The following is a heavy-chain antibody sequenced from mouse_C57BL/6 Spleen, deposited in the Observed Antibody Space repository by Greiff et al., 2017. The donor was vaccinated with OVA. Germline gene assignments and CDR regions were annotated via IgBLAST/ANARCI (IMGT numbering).Heavy chain of an antibody. CDR3: ARERDLYFDY. D-gene: IGHD3-3*01. CDR1: GFTFSDYY. V-gene: IGHV5-16*01. J-gene: IGHJ2*01. Sequence: EVQRVESEGGLVQPGSSMKLSCTASGFTFSDYYMAWVRQVPEKGLEWVANINYDGSSTYYLDSLKSRFIISRDNAKNILYLQMSSLKSEDTATYYCARERDLYFDYWGQGTTLTVSS. CDR2: INYDGSST.